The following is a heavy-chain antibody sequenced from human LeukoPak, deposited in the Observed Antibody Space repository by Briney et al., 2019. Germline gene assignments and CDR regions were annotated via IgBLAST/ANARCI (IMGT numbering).Heavy chain of an antibody. CDR2: IKQDGSEQ. CDR3: ASTNSLDY. CDR1: GFTFSSYG. D-gene: IGHD2-2*01. V-gene: IGHV3-7*01. Sequence: GGSLRLSCAASGFTFSSYGMHWVRQAPGKGLEWVANIKQDGSEQNYVDSVKGRFTISRDNTKNSLYLQMNSLRAEDTAVHYCASTNSLDYWGQGTLVTVSS. J-gene: IGHJ4*02.